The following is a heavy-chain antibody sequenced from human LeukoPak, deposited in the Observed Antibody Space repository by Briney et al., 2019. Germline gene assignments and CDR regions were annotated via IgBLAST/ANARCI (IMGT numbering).Heavy chain of an antibody. Sequence: PGGSLRLSCAASGFTFSTYGMHWVRQAPGKGLEWVAVVSYDGNNEYYADSVKGRFTISRDNSKDTLYLQVESLRAEDTAVYYCARSAGLRCFDYWGLGTLVTVSS. D-gene: IGHD4-17*01. CDR1: GFTFSTYG. V-gene: IGHV3-30*03. J-gene: IGHJ4*02. CDR2: VSYDGNNE. CDR3: ARSAGLRCFDY.